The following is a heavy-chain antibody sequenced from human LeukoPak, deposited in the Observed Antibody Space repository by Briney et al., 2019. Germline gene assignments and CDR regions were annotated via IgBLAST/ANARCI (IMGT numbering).Heavy chain of an antibody. J-gene: IGHJ4*02. CDR1: GFTFSSDW. CDR2: VNPDGTST. D-gene: IGHD4-17*01. CDR3: TRGLAGNYGNFDS. V-gene: IGHV3-74*01. Sequence: PGGSLRLSCEASGFTFSSDWMHWVRQAPGKGLVWVSRVNPDGTSTYYADSVRGRFSISRDNAKHTVFLQMNSLRDEDTAVYYCTRGLAGNYGNFDSWGQGTLVTVSS.